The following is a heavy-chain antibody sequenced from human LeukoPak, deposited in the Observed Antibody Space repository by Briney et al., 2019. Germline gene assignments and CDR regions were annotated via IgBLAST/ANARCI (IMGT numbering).Heavy chain of an antibody. D-gene: IGHD2-2*01. CDR2: IYYSGST. CDR1: GGSISSGDYY. J-gene: IGHJ3*02. CDR3: ARGGGYCSSTSSPSWVFDI. Sequence: PSETLSLTCTVSGGSISSGDYYWSWIRQPPGKGLEWIGHIYYSGSTYYNPSLKSRLTISVDTSKNQFSLKLSSVTAADTAVYYWARGGGYCSSTSSPSWVFDIWGQGTMVTVS. V-gene: IGHV4-30-4*01.